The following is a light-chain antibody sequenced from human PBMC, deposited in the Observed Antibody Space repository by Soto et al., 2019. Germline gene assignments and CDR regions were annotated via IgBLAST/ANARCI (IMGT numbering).Light chain of an antibody. Sequence: EIVLTQSPGTLSLSPGERATLSCRASQSVSSSYLAWYQQKPGQAPRLLIYGASSRATGIPDRFSGSGSGTDFPLTISRLEPEDFAVYYCQQYGISPITFGQGTRLEIK. V-gene: IGKV3-20*01. J-gene: IGKJ5*01. CDR2: GAS. CDR3: QQYGISPIT. CDR1: QSVSSSY.